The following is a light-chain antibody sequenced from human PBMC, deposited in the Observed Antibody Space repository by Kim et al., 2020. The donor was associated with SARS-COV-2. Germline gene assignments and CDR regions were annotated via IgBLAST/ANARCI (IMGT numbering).Light chain of an antibody. CDR1: KLGDKY. CDR3: QAWDSSTAV. J-gene: IGLJ3*02. V-gene: IGLV3-1*01. Sequence: SYELTQPPSVSVSPGHTASITCSGDKLGDKYACWYQQKPGQSPVLVIYQDSKRPSGIPERFSGSNSGNTATLTISGTQAMDEADYYCQAWDSSTAVFGGGTQLTVL. CDR2: QDS.